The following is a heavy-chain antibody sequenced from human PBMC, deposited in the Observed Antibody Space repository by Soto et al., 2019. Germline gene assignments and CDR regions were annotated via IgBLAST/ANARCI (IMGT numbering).Heavy chain of an antibody. D-gene: IGHD2-15*01. CDR2: INAGNGNT. Sequence: QVQLVQSGAEVKKPGASVKVSCKASGYTFTSYAMHWVRQAPGQRLEWMGWINAGNGNTKYSQKFQGRVTITRDTSASTVYMELSRLRSEDTAVYYCARGPGGPDGPGDYWGQGTLVTVSS. CDR3: ARGPGGPDGPGDY. CDR1: GYTFTSYA. J-gene: IGHJ4*02. V-gene: IGHV1-3*01.